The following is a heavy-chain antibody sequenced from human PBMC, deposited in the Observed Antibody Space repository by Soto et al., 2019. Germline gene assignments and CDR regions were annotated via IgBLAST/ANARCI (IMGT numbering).Heavy chain of an antibody. CDR2: MNPNSGNT. J-gene: IGHJ4*02. CDR3: ARGSTIVVVPAARGSDFDS. CDR1: GYTFTRYD. V-gene: IGHV1-8*01. Sequence: ASVKVSCKASGYTFTRYDINWVRQATGQGLEWMGWMNPNSGNTGYAQKFQGRATMTRNTSISTAYMELSSLRSEDPAVYYCARGSTIVVVPAARGSDFDSWGQGTLVTV. D-gene: IGHD2-2*01.